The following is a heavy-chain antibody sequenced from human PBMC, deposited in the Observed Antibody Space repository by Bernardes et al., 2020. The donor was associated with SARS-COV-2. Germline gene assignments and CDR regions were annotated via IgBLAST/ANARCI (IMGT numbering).Heavy chain of an antibody. CDR3: TGDYLY. V-gene: IGHV3-73*01. Sequence: GGSLRLSCAISGFNFSGSAIQWVRQAPGKGLEWVGRMRSKAKGYATTYLPSGRGRFIISRDDSTYTAYLQIKSLKIEDTAVYYCTGDYLYWGQGALLTVSS. CDR1: GFNFSGSA. D-gene: IGHD4-17*01. J-gene: IGHJ4*02. CDR2: MRSKAKGYAT.